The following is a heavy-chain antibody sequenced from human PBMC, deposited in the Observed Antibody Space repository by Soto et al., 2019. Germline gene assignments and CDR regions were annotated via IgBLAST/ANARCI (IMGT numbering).Heavy chain of an antibody. Sequence: QVQLVQSGAEVKKPGSSVKVSCKASGGTFSSYAISWVRQAPGQGLEWMGGIIPIFGTANYAQKFQGRVTIPADEATSTAYMELSSLRSEDTAVYYCARAPYYYDSWGYTPYWYFDLWGRGTLVTVSS. CDR1: GGTFSSYA. CDR2: IIPIFGTA. D-gene: IGHD3-22*01. J-gene: IGHJ2*01. CDR3: ARAPYYYDSWGYTPYWYFDL. V-gene: IGHV1-69*12.